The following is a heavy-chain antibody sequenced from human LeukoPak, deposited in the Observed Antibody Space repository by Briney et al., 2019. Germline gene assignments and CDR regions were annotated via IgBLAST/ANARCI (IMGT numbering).Heavy chain of an antibody. D-gene: IGHD6-19*01. J-gene: IGHJ4*02. CDR3: AREASKSGWYLRYLDY. Sequence: PGGSLRLSCAASGFTFSSYSMNWVRQAPGKGLEWVSSISSSSSYIYYADSVKGRFTISRDNAKNSLYLQMNSLRAEDTAVYYCAREASKSGWYLRYLDYWGQGTLVTVSS. CDR2: ISSSSSYI. V-gene: IGHV3-21*01. CDR1: GFTFSSYS.